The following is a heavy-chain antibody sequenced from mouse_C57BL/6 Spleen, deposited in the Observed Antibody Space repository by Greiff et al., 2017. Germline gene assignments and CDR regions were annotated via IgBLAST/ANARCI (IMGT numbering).Heavy chain of an antibody. D-gene: IGHD2-1*01. CDR2: IYPGDGDT. J-gene: IGHJ3*01. V-gene: IGHV1-80*01. CDR1: GYAFSSYW. Sequence: VQLQQSGAELVKPGASVKISCKASGYAFSSYWMNWVKQRPGKGLEWIGQIYPGDGDTNYNGKFKGKATLTADKSSSTAYMQLSSLTSEDSAVYFCARRDGNYPAWFAYWGQGTLVTVSA. CDR3: ARRDGNYPAWFAY.